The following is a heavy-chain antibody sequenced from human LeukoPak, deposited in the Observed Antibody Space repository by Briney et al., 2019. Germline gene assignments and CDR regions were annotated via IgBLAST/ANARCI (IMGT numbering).Heavy chain of an antibody. Sequence: GVALRLSCAASGFTFSDYYMSWIRQAPGKGLEWDSYISSSGGTIYYADSVKGRIPISRDNAKNSLYLQMNSLRAEDTAVYYCARERSYYDSSGYYWGQGTLVTVSS. CDR1: GFTFSDYY. CDR2: ISSSGGTI. D-gene: IGHD3-22*01. CDR3: ARERSYYDSSGYY. V-gene: IGHV3-11*01. J-gene: IGHJ4*02.